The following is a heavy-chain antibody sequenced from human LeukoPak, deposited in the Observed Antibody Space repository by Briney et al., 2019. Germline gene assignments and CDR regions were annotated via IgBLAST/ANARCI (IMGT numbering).Heavy chain of an antibody. V-gene: IGHV5-51*01. CDR2: IYPGDSDT. CDR1: GSGFTKNW. J-gene: IGHJ4*02. CDR3: ARINYYGSGSYYSDY. D-gene: IGHD3-10*01. Sequence: AASMERSWMAAGSGFTKNWIGWVRQMPGKGLEWMGIIYPGDSDTRYSPSFQGQVTISADKSISTAYLQWSSLKASDTAMYYCARINYYGSGSYYSDYWGQGTLVTVSS.